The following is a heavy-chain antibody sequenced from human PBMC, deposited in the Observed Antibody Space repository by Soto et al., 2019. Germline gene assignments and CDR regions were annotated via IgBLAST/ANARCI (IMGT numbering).Heavy chain of an antibody. CDR3: AKVSRGAVAGFFAHFDY. CDR1: GFTFSSYA. V-gene: IGHV3-23*01. CDR2: ISGSGGST. Sequence: PGGSLRLSCAASGFTFSSYAMSWVRQAPGKGLEWVSAISGSGGSTYYADSVKGRFTISRDNSKNTLYLQMNSLRAEDTAVYYCAKVSRGAVAGFFAHFDYWGQGTLVTVSS. D-gene: IGHD6-19*01. J-gene: IGHJ4*02.